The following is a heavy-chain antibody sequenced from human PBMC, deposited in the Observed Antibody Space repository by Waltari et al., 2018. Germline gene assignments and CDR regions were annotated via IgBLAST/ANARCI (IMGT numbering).Heavy chain of an antibody. CDR2: ISYDGSNK. Sequence: QVQLVESGGGVVQPGRSLRLSCAASGFTFSSYAMHWVRQAPGKGLEWVSVISYDGSNKYYADSVKGRFTISRDNSKNTLYLQMNSLRAEDTAVYYCARDLEYSSSSYFDYWGQGTLVTVSS. V-gene: IGHV3-30*01. D-gene: IGHD6-6*01. J-gene: IGHJ4*02. CDR1: GFTFSSYA. CDR3: ARDLEYSSSSYFDY.